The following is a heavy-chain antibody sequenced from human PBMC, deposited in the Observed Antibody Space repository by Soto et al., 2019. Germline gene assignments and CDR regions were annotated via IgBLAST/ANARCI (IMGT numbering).Heavy chain of an antibody. D-gene: IGHD7-27*01. CDR3: ARDLSWGSNWYYYMDV. J-gene: IGHJ6*03. CDR2: ISSSSSVI. Sequence: GGSLRLSCATSGFTFSSYAMSWVRQAPGKGLEWVSSISSSSSVIYYADSVKGRFTVSRDNARNSLYLQMNSLRAEDTAVYYCARDLSWGSNWYYYMDVWGKGTTVTVSS. CDR1: GFTFSSYA. V-gene: IGHV3-21*01.